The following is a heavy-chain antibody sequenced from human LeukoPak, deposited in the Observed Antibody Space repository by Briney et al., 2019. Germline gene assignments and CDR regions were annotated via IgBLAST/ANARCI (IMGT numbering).Heavy chain of an antibody. V-gene: IGHV1-18*01. Sequence: ASVKVSCKASGYTFTSYDINWVRQATGQGLEWMGWIKNSNGHTQYAQKFQGRITMTTDTSTTTAYMEMRRLRSDDTAVYYCARSADSRGYDFLDYWGQGSLVTVSS. CDR3: ARSADSRGYDFLDY. J-gene: IGHJ4*02. CDR1: GYTFTSYD. D-gene: IGHD3-22*01. CDR2: IKNSNGHT.